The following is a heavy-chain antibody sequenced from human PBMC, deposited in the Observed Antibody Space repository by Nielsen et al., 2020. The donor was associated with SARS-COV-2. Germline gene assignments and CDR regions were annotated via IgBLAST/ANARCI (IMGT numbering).Heavy chain of an antibody. J-gene: IGHJ4*02. CDR2: IWYDGSNK. CDR1: AFTFSSYG. V-gene: IGHV3-33*01. D-gene: IGHD5-18*01. Sequence: GESLKISCAASAFTFSSYGMHWVRQAPGKGLEWVAVIWYDGSNKYYADSVKGRFTISRDNSKNTLYLQMNSLRAEDTAVYYCARQDTAMGFDYWGQGTLVTVSS. CDR3: ARQDTAMGFDY.